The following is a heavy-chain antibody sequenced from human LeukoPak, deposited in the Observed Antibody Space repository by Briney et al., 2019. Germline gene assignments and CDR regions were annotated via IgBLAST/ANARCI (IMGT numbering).Heavy chain of an antibody. V-gene: IGHV1-18*01. J-gene: IGHJ4*02. CDR2: ISAYNGNT. D-gene: IGHD3-9*01. CDR3: ARDQRYFDARLLDY. Sequence: GASVKVSCKASGYTFTSYSISWVRQAPGQGLEWMGWISAYNGNTNYAQKLQGRVTMTTDTSTSTAYMELRSLRSDDTAVYYCARDQRYFDARLLDYWGQGTLVTVSS. CDR1: GYTFTSYS.